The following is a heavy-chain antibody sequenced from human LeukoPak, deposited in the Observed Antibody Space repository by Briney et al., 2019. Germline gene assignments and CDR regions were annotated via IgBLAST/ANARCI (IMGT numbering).Heavy chain of an antibody. Sequence: SETLSLTCTVSGGSISSSSYYWGWIRQPPGKGLEWIGSIYYSGSTYYNPSLKSRVTISVDTSKNQFSLKLSSVTAADTAVYYCARAQSRRGAFDIWGQGTMVTVSP. CDR1: GGSISSSSYY. D-gene: IGHD2-2*01. J-gene: IGHJ3*02. CDR3: ARAQSRRGAFDI. V-gene: IGHV4-39*07. CDR2: IYYSGST.